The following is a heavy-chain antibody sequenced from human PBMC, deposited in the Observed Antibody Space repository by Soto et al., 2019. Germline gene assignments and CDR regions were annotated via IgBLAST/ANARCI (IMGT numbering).Heavy chain of an antibody. CDR2: INPNSGGT. V-gene: IGHV1-2*04. CDR3: ASGYGSGSLNGMDV. D-gene: IGHD3-10*01. J-gene: IGHJ6*02. CDR1: GYTFTGYY. Sequence: QVQLVQSGAEVKKPGASVKVSCKASGYTFTGYYMHWVRQAPGQGLEWMGWINPNSGGTNHAQKFQGWVTMTRDTSISTAYMELSRLRSDDTAVYYCASGYGSGSLNGMDVWGQGTTVTVSS.